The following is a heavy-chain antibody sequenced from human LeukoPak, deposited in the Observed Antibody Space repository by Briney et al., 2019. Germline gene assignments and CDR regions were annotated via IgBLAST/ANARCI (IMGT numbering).Heavy chain of an antibody. D-gene: IGHD6-6*01. CDR1: GFTFDDHG. CDR2: INWNGGST. Sequence: PGGSLRLSCAASGFTFDDHGMNWVRQAPGKGLEWVSGINWNGGSTFYADSVKGRFTISRDNAKNALYLQMNSLRAEDTAVYYCAKVPQATRPGRWYFDLWGRGTLVTVSS. V-gene: IGHV3-20*04. CDR3: AKVPQATRPGRWYFDL. J-gene: IGHJ2*01.